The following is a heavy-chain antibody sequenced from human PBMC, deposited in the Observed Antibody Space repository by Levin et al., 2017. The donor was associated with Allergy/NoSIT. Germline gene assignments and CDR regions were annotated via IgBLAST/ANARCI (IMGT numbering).Heavy chain of an antibody. Sequence: GGSLRLSCAASGFTFSSYEMNWVRQAPGKGLEWVSYISSSGSTIYYADSVKGRFTISRDNAKNSLYLQMNSLRAEDTAVYYCASGGNLLGFDYWGQGTLVTVSS. D-gene: IGHD4-23*01. J-gene: IGHJ4*02. V-gene: IGHV3-48*03. CDR2: ISSSGSTI. CDR1: GFTFSSYE. CDR3: ASGGNLLGFDY.